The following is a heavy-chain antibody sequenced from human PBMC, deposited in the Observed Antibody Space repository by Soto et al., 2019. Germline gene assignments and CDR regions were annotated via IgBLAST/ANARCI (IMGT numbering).Heavy chain of an antibody. D-gene: IGHD3-3*01. CDR1: GGSISSGGYY. CDR3: ARGNGYYDFWSGYYDAVRLGMDV. CDR2: IYYSGST. Sequence: TLSLTCTVSGGSISSGGYYWSWIRQHPGKGLEWIGYIYYSGSTYYNPSLKSRVTISVDTSKNQFSLKLSSVTAADTAVYYCARGNGYYDFWSGYYDAVRLGMDVWGQGTTVTVSS. J-gene: IGHJ6*02. V-gene: IGHV4-31*03.